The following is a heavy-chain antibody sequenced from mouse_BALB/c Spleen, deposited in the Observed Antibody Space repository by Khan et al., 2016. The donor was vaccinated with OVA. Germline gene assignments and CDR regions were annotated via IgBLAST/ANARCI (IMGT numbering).Heavy chain of an antibody. Sequence: QVQLKESGPGLVAPSQSLSITCTVSGFSLTSYGVHWVRQPPGKGLEWVGVIWAGGSTNYKSALMSRMSISKDNSKSQVFLKMHSLQTDDTAMYYCARDLPYYRYDGYAMDYWGQGISVTVSS. CDR1: GFSLTSYG. CDR2: IWAGGST. V-gene: IGHV2-9*02. CDR3: ARDLPYYRYDGYAMDY. D-gene: IGHD2-14*01. J-gene: IGHJ4*01.